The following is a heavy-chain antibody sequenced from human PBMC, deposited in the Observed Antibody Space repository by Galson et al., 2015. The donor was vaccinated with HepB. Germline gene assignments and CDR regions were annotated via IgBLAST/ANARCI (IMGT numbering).Heavy chain of an antibody. CDR1: GFTFTTQA. CDR3: ARPPCCTGDYPYFDS. V-gene: IGHV3-23*01. CDR2: ISFGSGTT. Sequence: SLRLSCAASGFTFTTQAMHWVRQAPGKGLEWVSGISFGSGTTYYADSVKGRFTISRDKSKNTVFVQMNSLRVEDTAVYYCARPPCCTGDYPYFDSWGQGTLVTVSS. J-gene: IGHJ4*02. D-gene: IGHD2-8*02.